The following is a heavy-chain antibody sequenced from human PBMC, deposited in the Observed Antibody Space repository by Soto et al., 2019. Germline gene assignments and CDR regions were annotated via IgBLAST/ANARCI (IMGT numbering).Heavy chain of an antibody. CDR1: GYTFTSYD. CDR2: MNPNSGNT. J-gene: IGHJ4*02. V-gene: IGHV1-8*01. D-gene: IGHD6-19*01. CDR3: ARSVEGLASVDY. Sequence: QVQLVQSGAEGKKPGASVKVSCKASGYTFTSYDINWVRQATGQGLEWMGWMNPNSGNTGYAQKFQGRVTMTRNTSISTGYMELSSLRSEDTAVYYCARSVEGLASVDYWGQGTLVTVSS.